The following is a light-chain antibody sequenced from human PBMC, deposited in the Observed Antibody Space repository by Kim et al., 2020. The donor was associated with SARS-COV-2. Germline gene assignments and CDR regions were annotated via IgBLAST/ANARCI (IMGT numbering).Light chain of an antibody. CDR1: SSNIGRNT. J-gene: IGLJ2*01. V-gene: IGLV1-44*01. CDR3: AAWDDSLNGLV. CDR2: SNN. Sequence: QRVTIPCSGSSSNIGRNTVNWYQQHPGTAPKLLIYSNNQRPSGVPDRFSGSKSGTSASLAISGLQSEDEADYYCAAWDDSLNGLVFGGGTQLTVL.